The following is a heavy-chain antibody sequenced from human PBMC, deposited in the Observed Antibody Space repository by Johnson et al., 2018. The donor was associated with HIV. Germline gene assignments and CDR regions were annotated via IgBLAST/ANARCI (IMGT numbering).Heavy chain of an antibody. V-gene: IGHV3-9*01. D-gene: IGHD1/OR15-1a*01. CDR1: GFTFDDYA. CDR2: ISWNSGSI. J-gene: IGHJ3*02. Sequence: VQLVESGGGMVQPGRSLRLSCAASGFTFDDYAMHWVRQAPGKGLEWVSGISWNSGSIGYADSVKGRFTISRDNAKNSLYLQMNSLRAEDTALYYGAKVHGNNEDAFDIWGQGTMVTVSS. CDR3: AKVHGNNEDAFDI.